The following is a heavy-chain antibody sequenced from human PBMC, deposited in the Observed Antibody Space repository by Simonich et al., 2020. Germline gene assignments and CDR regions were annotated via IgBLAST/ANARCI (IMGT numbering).Heavy chain of an antibody. CDR1: GFTFSSYW. D-gene: IGHD7-27*01. CDR2: MRQDGSEK. CDR3: ARDGLGTAYYYYMDV. Sequence: EVQLVESGGGLVQPGGSLRLSCAASGFTFSSYWMSWVRQAPGKGLEWVANMRQDGSEKYYVDAVKGRFTISRDNAKNSLYQKMNSLRAEDTAVYYCARDGLGTAYYYYMDVWGKGTTVTVSS. V-gene: IGHV3-7*01. J-gene: IGHJ6*03.